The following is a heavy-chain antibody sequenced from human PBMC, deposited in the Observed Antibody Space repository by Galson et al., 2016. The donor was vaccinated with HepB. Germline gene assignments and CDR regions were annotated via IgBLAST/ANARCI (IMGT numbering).Heavy chain of an antibody. V-gene: IGHV1-3*04. CDR2: INTGSGNT. J-gene: IGHJ6*02. D-gene: IGHD2-2*01. Sequence: SVKVSCKASGYTFTNYAVHWVRQAPGQRLEWMGWINTGSGNTKYSQNFQGRVTIMRDTSASTAYMELSSLRSEDTAVYYCAREGRGDCSSTTCYFGGMDVWGQGTTVTVSS. CDR1: GYTFTNYA. CDR3: AREGRGDCSSTTCYFGGMDV.